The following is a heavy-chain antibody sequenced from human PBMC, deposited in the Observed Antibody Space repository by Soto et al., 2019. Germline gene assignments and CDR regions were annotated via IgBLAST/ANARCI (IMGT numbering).Heavy chain of an antibody. J-gene: IGHJ4*02. D-gene: IGHD5-12*01. CDR2: IIPIFGTA. Sequence: QVQLVQSGAEVKKPGSSVKVSCKASGGTFSSYAISWVRQAPGQGLEWMGGIIPIFGTANYAQKFQGRVTITADKSTSTAYMELSSLRSEDTAVYYCARSPPREENGNSGYDFKSTIYYFDYWGQGTLVTVSS. CDR1: GGTFSSYA. CDR3: ARSPPREENGNSGYDFKSTIYYFDY. V-gene: IGHV1-69*06.